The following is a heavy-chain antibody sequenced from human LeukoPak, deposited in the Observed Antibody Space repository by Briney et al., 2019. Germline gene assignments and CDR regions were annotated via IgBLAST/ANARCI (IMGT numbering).Heavy chain of an antibody. CDR1: GYTFHSYG. V-gene: IGHV1-18*01. CDR3: ARDRPTSRVAGHFDY. Sequence: GASVKVSCKASGYTFHSYGISWVRQAPGQGLEWMGWISAYNGNTNYAQKVQGRVTMTTDTSTSTAYMELSSLRSDDTAVYYCARDRPTSRVAGHFDYWGQGTLVTVSS. CDR2: ISAYNGNT. D-gene: IGHD6-19*01. J-gene: IGHJ4*02.